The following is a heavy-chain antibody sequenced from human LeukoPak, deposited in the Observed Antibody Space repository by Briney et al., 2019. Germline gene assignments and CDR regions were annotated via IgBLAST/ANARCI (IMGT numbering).Heavy chain of an antibody. CDR2: ISSSGSTI. V-gene: IGHV3-11*01. J-gene: IGHJ4*02. Sequence: GGSLRLSCAASGFTFSDYYMSWIRQAPGKGLEWVSYISSSGSTIYYADSVKGRFTISRDNAKNSLYPQMNSLRAEDTAVYYCARDKRQAASGAVDYWGQGTLVTVSS. D-gene: IGHD4-17*01. CDR1: GFTFSDYY. CDR3: ARDKRQAASGAVDY.